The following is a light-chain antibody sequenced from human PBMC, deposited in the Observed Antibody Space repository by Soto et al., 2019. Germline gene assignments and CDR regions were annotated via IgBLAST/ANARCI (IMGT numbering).Light chain of an antibody. J-gene: IGLJ2*01. Sequence: QSALTQPASVSGSPGQSITISCTGTSSDVGGSNYVSWYQQHPGKAPKLMIYDVDDRPSGISNRFSGSKSGNTASLTISRLQAEDEADYYCSSYRSGSTLVFGGGTKLTVL. CDR3: SSYRSGSTLV. CDR2: DVD. CDR1: SSDVGGSNY. V-gene: IGLV2-14*01.